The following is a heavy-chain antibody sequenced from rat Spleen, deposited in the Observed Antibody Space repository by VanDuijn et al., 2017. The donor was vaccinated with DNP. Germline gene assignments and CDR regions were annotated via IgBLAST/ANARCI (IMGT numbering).Heavy chain of an antibody. CDR2: IAFDGSRT. CDR3: ARGSTSIYWYFDF. J-gene: IGHJ1*01. D-gene: IGHD3-1*01. Sequence: EVHLVESGGGLVQPGRSLKLSCAASGFTFSDYAMAWVRQDPKKGLEWVATIAFDGSRTYYRDSVKGRFTISRDDAKSSLYLQMNSLKSEDTATYYCARGSTSIYWYFDFWGPGTMVTVSS. CDR1: GFTFSDYA. V-gene: IGHV5-7*01.